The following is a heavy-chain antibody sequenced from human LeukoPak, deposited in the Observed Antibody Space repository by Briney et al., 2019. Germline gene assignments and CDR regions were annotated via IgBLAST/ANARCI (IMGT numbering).Heavy chain of an antibody. CDR3: ARDSFGSGSYTHWFDP. D-gene: IGHD3-10*01. V-gene: IGHV4-4*02. CDR2: IYHSGST. Sequence: PSGTLSLTCAVSGGSISSSNWWSWVRQPPGKGLEWIGEIYHSGSTNYNPSLKGRVTISVDKSKNQFSLKLSSVTAADTAVYYCARDSFGSGSYTHWFDPWGQGALVTVSS. CDR1: GGSISSSNW. J-gene: IGHJ5*02.